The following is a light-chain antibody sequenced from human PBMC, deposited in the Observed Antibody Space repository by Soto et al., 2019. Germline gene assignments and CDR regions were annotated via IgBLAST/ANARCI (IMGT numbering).Light chain of an antibody. CDR1: QSISSW. V-gene: IGKV1-5*01. J-gene: IGKJ1*01. Sequence: DIQMTQSPSTLSASVGDRVTITCRDSQSISSWLAWYQQKPGKAPKILIYDASSLESGVPSMFSGSGSGTEFTLTISSLQPDDFATYYCQQYNSYSGTFGQGTKVDIK. CDR3: QQYNSYSGT. CDR2: DAS.